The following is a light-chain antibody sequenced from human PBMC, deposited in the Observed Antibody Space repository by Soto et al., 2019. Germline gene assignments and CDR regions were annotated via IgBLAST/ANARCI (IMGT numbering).Light chain of an antibody. CDR1: SSDVGGYNY. V-gene: IGLV2-11*01. J-gene: IGLJ3*02. CDR2: DVN. Sequence: QSALTQPRSVSGSPGQSVTISCTGTSSDVGGYNYVSWYQQHSGKAPKLMIYDVNKRPSGVPDRFSGSKSGNAASLTISGLQADDEADYYCCSYAGSNTWVSGGGTKLTVL. CDR3: CSYAGSNTWV.